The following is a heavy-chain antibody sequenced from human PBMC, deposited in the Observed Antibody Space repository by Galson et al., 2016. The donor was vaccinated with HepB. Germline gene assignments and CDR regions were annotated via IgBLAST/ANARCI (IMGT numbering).Heavy chain of an antibody. CDR2: ISSSSRTI. Sequence: SLRLSCAASGFTFSSYSMNWVRQAPGKGLEWVSYISSSSRTIYYADSVKGRFTISRDNAKNSLYLQMNSLRAEDTAVYYCAKGGFRLLDTWGQGTLVTVSS. J-gene: IGHJ5*02. V-gene: IGHV3-48*01. CDR1: GFTFSSYS. D-gene: IGHD3-10*01. CDR3: AKGGFRLLDT.